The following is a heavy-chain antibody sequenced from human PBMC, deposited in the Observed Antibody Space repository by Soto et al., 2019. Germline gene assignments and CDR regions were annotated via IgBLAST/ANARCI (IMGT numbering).Heavy chain of an antibody. D-gene: IGHD5-12*01. CDR1: GFTFSTYA. V-gene: IGHV3-23*01. J-gene: IGHJ4*02. CDR3: AKNSAATIRVGYDY. Sequence: EVQLLESGGGLVQPGGDLRLSCAASGFTFSTYALSWVRQAPGKGLEWGSAITGNGGSTYYADSVKGRFTISRDNSKNTLYLQMNSLRAEDTAVYYCAKNSAATIRVGYDYWGQGTLVTVSS. CDR2: ITGNGGST.